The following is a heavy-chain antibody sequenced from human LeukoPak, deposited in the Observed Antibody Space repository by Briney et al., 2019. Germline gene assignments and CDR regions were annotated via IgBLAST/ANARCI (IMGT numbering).Heavy chain of an antibody. CDR2: IYYSGST. D-gene: IGHD6-13*01. CDR1: GGSISSYY. CDR3: ARALKSSWYRFDY. Sequence: SETLSLTCTVSGGSISSYYRSWIRQPPGKGLEWIGYIYYSGSTNYNPSLKSRVTISVDTSKNQFSLKLSSVTAADTAVYYCARALKSSWYRFDYWGQGTLVTVSS. J-gene: IGHJ4*02. V-gene: IGHV4-59*01.